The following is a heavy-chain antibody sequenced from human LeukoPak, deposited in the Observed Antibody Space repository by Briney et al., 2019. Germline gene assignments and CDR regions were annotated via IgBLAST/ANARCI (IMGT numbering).Heavy chain of an antibody. J-gene: IGHJ3*02. CDR3: AVWLVPVDAFDI. D-gene: IGHD6-19*01. CDR1: GGSISSSNW. Sequence: SGTLSLTCAVSGGSISSSNWWSWVRQPPGKGLEWIGEIYHSGSTYYNPSLKSRATISVDTSKNQFSLKLSSVTAADTAVYYCAVWLVPVDAFDIWGQGTMVTVSS. CDR2: IYHSGST. V-gene: IGHV4-4*02.